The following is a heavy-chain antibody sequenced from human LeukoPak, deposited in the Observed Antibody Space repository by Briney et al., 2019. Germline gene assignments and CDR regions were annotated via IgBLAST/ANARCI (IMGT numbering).Heavy chain of an antibody. CDR2: IYHSGST. V-gene: IGHV4-38-2*02. CDR3: ARDSKDGIYYGMDV. J-gene: IGHJ6*02. Sequence: SETLSLTCTVSGYSISSGYYWGWIRQPPGKGLEWIGSIYHSGSTYYNPSLKSRVTISVDKSKNQFSLKLSSVTAADTAVYYCARDSKDGIYYGMDVWGQGTTVTVSS. CDR1: GYSISSGYY. D-gene: IGHD1-14*01.